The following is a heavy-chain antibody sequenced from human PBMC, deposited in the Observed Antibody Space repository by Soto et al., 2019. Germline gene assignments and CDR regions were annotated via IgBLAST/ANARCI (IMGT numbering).Heavy chain of an antibody. CDR3: TTERKDYDFWSGYYRSMPDG. CDR1: GFTFSNAW. CDR2: IKSKTDGGTT. D-gene: IGHD3-3*01. Sequence: EVQLVESGGGLVKPGGSLRLSCAASGFTFSNAWMSWVRQAPGKGLEWVGRIKSKTDGGTTDYAAPVKGRFTISRDDSKNTLYLQMNSLKTEDTAVYYCTTERKDYDFWSGYYRSMPDGWGQGTLVTVSS. J-gene: IGHJ4*02. V-gene: IGHV3-15*01.